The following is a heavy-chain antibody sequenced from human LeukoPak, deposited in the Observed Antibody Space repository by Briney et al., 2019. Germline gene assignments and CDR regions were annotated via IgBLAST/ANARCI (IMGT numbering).Heavy chain of an antibody. D-gene: IGHD4-17*01. Sequence: HTGGSLRLSCAASGFTFSSYAMSWVRQAPGKGLEWASAISGSGGSTYYADSVKGRFTISRDNSKNTLYLQMNSLRAEDTAVYYCTSDLMTTVTTSFDYWGQGTLVTLSS. J-gene: IGHJ4*02. V-gene: IGHV3-23*01. CDR2: ISGSGGST. CDR1: GFTFSSYA. CDR3: TSDLMTTVTTSFDY.